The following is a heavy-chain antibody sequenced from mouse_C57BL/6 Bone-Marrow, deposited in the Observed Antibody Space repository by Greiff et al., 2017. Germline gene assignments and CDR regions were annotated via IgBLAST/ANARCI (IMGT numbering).Heavy chain of an antibody. V-gene: IGHV1-76*01. CDR2: IYPGSGNT. CDR3: AREGNYYGSSYEAWFAY. D-gene: IGHD1-1*01. CDR1: GYTFTDYY. J-gene: IGHJ3*01. Sequence: QVQLQQSGAELVRPGASVKLSCKASGYTFTDYYINWVKQRPGQGLEWIARIYPGSGNTYYNEKFKGKATLTAEKSSSTAYMQLSSLTSEDSAVYFCAREGNYYGSSYEAWFAYWGQGTLVTVSA.